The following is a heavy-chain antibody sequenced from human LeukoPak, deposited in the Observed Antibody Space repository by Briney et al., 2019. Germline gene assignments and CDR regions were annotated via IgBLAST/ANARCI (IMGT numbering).Heavy chain of an antibody. CDR2: ISNSGRTI. Sequence: GGSLRLSCVASGFTFSSYEMQWVRQAPGKGLEWVSYISNSGRTIHCADSAKGRFTISRDNAKNSLFLHMNSLRAEDTAVYYCARGDNSSTWNYSFDYWAQGTLVTVSS. CDR3: ARGDNSSTWNYSFDY. D-gene: IGHD6-13*01. J-gene: IGHJ4*02. V-gene: IGHV3-48*03. CDR1: GFTFSSYE.